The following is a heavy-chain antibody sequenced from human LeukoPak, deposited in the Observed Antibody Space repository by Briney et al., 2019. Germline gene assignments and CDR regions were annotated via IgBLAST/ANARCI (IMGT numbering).Heavy chain of an antibody. Sequence: GGSLRLSCAASGFTFSSYAMSWVRQAPGKGLEWVSAISGSGGSTYYADSVKGRFTISRDNAKNSLYLQMNSLRAEDTAVYYCARDRAYYGSGSLNDYWGQGTLVTVSS. V-gene: IGHV3-23*01. CDR2: ISGSGGST. J-gene: IGHJ4*02. D-gene: IGHD3-10*01. CDR3: ARDRAYYGSGSLNDY. CDR1: GFTFSSYA.